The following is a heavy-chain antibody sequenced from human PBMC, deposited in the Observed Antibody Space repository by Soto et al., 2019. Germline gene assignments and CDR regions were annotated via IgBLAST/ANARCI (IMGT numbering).Heavy chain of an antibody. Sequence: EGSQILAPTASGFTFGVYGKIWVRQAGGKGLEWVSYISSSSSTIYYADSVKGRFTISRDNAKNSLYLQMNSLRDEDTAVYYCARVRYDSSADWFDPWGQGTLVTVSS. CDR1: GFTFGVYG. J-gene: IGHJ5*02. CDR3: ARVRYDSSADWFDP. D-gene: IGHD3-22*01. V-gene: IGHV3-48*02. CDR2: ISSSSSTI.